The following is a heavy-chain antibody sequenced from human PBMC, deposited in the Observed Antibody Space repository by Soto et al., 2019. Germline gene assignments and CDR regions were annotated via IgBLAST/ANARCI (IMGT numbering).Heavy chain of an antibody. CDR2: MNPNTGNT. CDR3: ARRKERSGPYYLDY. Sequence: ASVKVSCKASGYTFATHDFAWVRQATGQGLEWMGWMNPNTGNTGYAQPFRGRITMTRNTSITTAYMELSSLTSEDTAVYFCARRKERSGPYYLDYWGQGTLVTVSS. J-gene: IGHJ4*02. V-gene: IGHV1-8*01. CDR1: GYTFATHD. D-gene: IGHD6-25*01.